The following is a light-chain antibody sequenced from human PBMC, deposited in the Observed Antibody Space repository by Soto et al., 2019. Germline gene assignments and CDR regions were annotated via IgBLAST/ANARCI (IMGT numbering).Light chain of an antibody. CDR2: DAS. CDR3: QQYNNWPLYT. J-gene: IGKJ2*01. V-gene: IGKV3-15*01. Sequence: EIVMTHSPATLSVSPGERATLSCRASQSVSNNLALYQQKPGQAPRLLIYDASTRATGIPARFSGSGSGTEFTLTISSLQSEDFAVYYCQQYNNWPLYTFGEGTKLEIK. CDR1: QSVSNN.